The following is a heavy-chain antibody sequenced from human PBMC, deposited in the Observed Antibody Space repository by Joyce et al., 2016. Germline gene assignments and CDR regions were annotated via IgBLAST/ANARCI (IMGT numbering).Heavy chain of an antibody. V-gene: IGHV4-39*01. CDR3: ARQIGRNGWYGEALGY. J-gene: IGHJ4*02. CDR2: ISYSGDT. CDR1: GGPISNSNYY. D-gene: IGHD6-19*01. Sequence: QLQLQASGPGLVKPSETLSITCTVSGGPISNSNYYGAWFRQSPGRGLEWIGTISYSGDTYYNPSLKSRVTMSVDTSKNQFSLKLNSVTASDAAMYYCARQIGRNGWYGEALGYWGQGTLVTVSS.